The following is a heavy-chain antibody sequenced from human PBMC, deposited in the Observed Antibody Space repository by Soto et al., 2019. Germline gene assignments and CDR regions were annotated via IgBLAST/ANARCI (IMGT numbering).Heavy chain of an antibody. J-gene: IGHJ4*02. Sequence: GGSLRLSCAASGFTFSSYWVDWVRQAPGKGLVWVSRINTDGSDTRYADSVKGRFTISRDNSKNTLYLQMNSLRAEDTAVYYCAIDSCSWSPLSFFDYWGQGTLVTVSS. V-gene: IGHV3-74*01. CDR2: INTDGSDT. CDR3: AIDSCSWSPLSFFDY. D-gene: IGHD6-13*01. CDR1: GFTFSSYW.